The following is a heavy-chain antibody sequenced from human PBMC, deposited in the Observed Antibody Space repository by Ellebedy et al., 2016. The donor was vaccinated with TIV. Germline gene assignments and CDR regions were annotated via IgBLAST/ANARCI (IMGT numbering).Heavy chain of an antibody. CDR3: ARDLGVHWYFDL. Sequence: ASVKVSXXASGDSFTKYGVSWVRQAPGEGLEWMGWITNGNTNYAQKLQGRVTMTTDTSTSTAYMELRSLRSDDTAIYYCARDLGVHWYFDLWGRGTLVTVSS. CDR1: GDSFTKYG. D-gene: IGHD3-16*01. CDR2: ITNGNT. V-gene: IGHV1-18*01. J-gene: IGHJ2*01.